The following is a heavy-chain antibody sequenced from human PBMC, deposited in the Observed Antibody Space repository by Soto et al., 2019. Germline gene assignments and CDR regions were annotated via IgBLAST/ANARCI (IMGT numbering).Heavy chain of an antibody. V-gene: IGHV3-30*18. CDR2: ISYDGSNK. D-gene: IGHD2-2*01. J-gene: IGHJ6*03. CDR3: AKEVDQLLTYYMDV. Sequence: GGSLRLSCAASGFTFSSYGMHWVRQAPGKGLEWVAVISYDGSNKYYADSVKGRFTISRDNSKNTLYLQMNSLRAEDTAVYYCAKEVDQLLTYYMDVWGKGTTVTVSS. CDR1: GFTFSSYG.